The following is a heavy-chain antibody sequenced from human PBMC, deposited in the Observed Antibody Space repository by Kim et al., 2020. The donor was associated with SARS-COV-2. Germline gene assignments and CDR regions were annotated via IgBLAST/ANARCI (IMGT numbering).Heavy chain of an antibody. CDR2: MNPNSGNT. CDR1: GYTFTSYD. J-gene: IGHJ6*03. Sequence: ASVKVSCKASGYTFTSYDINWVRQATGQGLEWMGWMNPNSGNTGYAQKFQGRVTMTRNTSISTAYMELSSLRSEDTAVYYCARGHKGPQYYDFWSGYDHWGYYYYYYMDVWGKGTTVTVSS. CDR3: ARGHKGPQYYDFWSGYDHWGYYYYYYMDV. V-gene: IGHV1-8*01. D-gene: IGHD3-3*01.